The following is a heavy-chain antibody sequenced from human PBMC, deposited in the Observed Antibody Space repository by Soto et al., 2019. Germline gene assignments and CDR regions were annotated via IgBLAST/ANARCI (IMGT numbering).Heavy chain of an antibody. Sequence: ASVKVSCKASGYTFTSYYMHWVRQAPGQGLEWMGIINPSGGSTSYAQKFQGRVTMTRDTSTSTVYMELSSLRSEDTAVYYCARWRGWKSDYYDSSGYRYGMDVWGQGTTVTVSS. CDR1: GYTFTSYY. CDR3: ARWRGWKSDYYDSSGYRYGMDV. D-gene: IGHD3-22*01. J-gene: IGHJ6*02. CDR2: INPSGGST. V-gene: IGHV1-46*01.